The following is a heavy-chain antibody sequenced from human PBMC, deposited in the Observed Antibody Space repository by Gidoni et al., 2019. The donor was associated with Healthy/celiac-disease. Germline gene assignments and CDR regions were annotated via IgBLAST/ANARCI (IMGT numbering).Heavy chain of an antibody. V-gene: IGHV3-23*01. CDR1: GFSFSSYA. CDR3: AKVYNWNYVGGVDY. CDR2: ISDSGGST. J-gene: IGHJ4*02. D-gene: IGHD1-7*01. Sequence: EVQLLESGGGLVQPGGSLRLSCAASGFSFSSYAMSWVRQAPGKGLEWVSGISDSGGSTYYADSVKGRFTISRDKSKNTLYLQMNSLRAEDTAVYYCAKVYNWNYVGGVDYWGQGTLVTVSS.